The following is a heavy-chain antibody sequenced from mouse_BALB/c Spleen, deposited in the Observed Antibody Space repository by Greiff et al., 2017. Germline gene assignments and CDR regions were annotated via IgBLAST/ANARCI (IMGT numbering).Heavy chain of an antibody. CDR2: IYPGDGDT. V-gene: IGHV1-87*01. Sequence: VQLQQSGAELARPGASVKLSCKASGYTFTSYWMQWVKQRPGQGLEWIGAIYPGDGDTRYTQKFKGKATLTADKSSSTAYMQLSSLASEDSAVYYCARWLYDMDYGGQGTAGTVAS. J-gene: IGHJ4*01. CDR1: GYTFTSYW. CDR3: ARWLYDMDY. D-gene: IGHD2-3*01.